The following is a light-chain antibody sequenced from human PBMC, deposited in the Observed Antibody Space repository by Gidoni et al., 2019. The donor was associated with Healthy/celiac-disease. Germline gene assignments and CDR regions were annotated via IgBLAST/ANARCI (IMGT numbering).Light chain of an antibody. CDR3: AAWDDSLNGWV. CDR2: SKN. Sequence: QSVLTQPPSASGTPGQRVTISCSGSSSNIGSNTVNWYQQLPGTAPKLLIYSKNQRPSGVPDRFSGSKSGTSDSLAISGLQSEDEADYYCAAWDDSLNGWVFGGGTKLTVL. J-gene: IGLJ3*02. CDR1: SSNIGSNT. V-gene: IGLV1-44*01.